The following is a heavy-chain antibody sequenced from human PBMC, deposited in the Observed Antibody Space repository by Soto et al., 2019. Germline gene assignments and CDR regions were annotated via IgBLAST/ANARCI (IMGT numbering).Heavy chain of an antibody. CDR3: ARGFGGSGRPPPIVYYYYYMDV. D-gene: IGHD3-10*01. J-gene: IGHJ6*03. Sequence: SETLSLTCAVYGGSFSGYYWSWIRQPPGKGLEWIGEINHSGSTNYNPSLKSRVTISVDTSKNQFSLKLSSVTAADTAVYYCARGFGGSGRPPPIVYYYYYMDVWGKGTTVTVSS. V-gene: IGHV4-34*01. CDR2: INHSGST. CDR1: GGSFSGYY.